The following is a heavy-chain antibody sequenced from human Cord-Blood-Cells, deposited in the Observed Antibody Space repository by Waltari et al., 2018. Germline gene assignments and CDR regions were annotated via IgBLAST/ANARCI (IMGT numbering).Heavy chain of an antibody. Sequence: QVQLVESGGGVVQPGRSLRLSWAASGFPFSSSAMPRSRQAPGKGLEWVAVISYDGSNKYYADSVKGRFTISRDNSKNTLYLQMNSLRAEDTAVYYCARGAARDAFDIWGQGTMVTVSS. D-gene: IGHD6-6*01. CDR2: ISYDGSNK. V-gene: IGHV3-30-3*01. J-gene: IGHJ3*02. CDR1: GFPFSSSA. CDR3: ARGAARDAFDI.